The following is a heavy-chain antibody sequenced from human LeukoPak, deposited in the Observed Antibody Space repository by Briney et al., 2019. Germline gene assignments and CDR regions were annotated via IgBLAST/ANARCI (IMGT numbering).Heavy chain of an antibody. CDR2: SSVGGGST. J-gene: IGHJ4*02. CDR3: AKGGWLEY. CDR1: GFTFSSND. V-gene: IGHV3-23*01. D-gene: IGHD6-19*01. Sequence: GGSLRLSCAASGFTFSSNDISWVRHARGDGLEWGSVSSVGGGSTYYADSVKGRFTISRYNSKSTLYLQMNSLRAKATAVYYCAKGGWLEYWGQGTLVAVSS.